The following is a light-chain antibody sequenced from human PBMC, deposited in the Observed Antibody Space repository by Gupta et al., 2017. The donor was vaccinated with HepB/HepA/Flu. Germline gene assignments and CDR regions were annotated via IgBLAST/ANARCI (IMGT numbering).Light chain of an antibody. Sequence: IVMTQSPLSLPVTPGEPASISCRSSQSLLYSNGYNYLDWYLQKPGQSPQLLIYLGSNRDSGVPDRFSGSGSGTDFTLNISRVEAEDVGVYYCMQALQTPVTFGRGTKVEIK. CDR2: LGS. CDR3: MQALQTPVT. V-gene: IGKV2-28*01. J-gene: IGKJ4*01. CDR1: QSLLYSNGYNY.